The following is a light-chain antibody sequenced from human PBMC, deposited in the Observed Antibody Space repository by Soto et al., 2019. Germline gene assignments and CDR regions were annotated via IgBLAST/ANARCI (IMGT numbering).Light chain of an antibody. CDR3: QQSYSTPPIT. V-gene: IGKV3-20*01. Sequence: EIVLRQSPGTLSLSPGATATLSCRASQSVSSSYLAWYQQKPGQAPRLLIYGASSRATGIPDRFSGGGSGTDFTLTISSLQPEDFATYYCQQSYSTPPITFGQGTRLEIK. CDR1: QSVSSSY. J-gene: IGKJ5*01. CDR2: GAS.